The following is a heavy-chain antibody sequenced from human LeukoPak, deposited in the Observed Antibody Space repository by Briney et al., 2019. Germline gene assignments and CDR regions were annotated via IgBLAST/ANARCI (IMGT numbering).Heavy chain of an antibody. D-gene: IGHD3-3*01. Sequence: GGSLRLSCAASGFTFGSYGMHWVRQAPGKGLEWVAFVRYDGTNKNYADSVKGRFTISRDNSKETLNLQMDSLRTEDTAVYYCAKAGILEWLLSYFDHWGQGTLVTVSS. CDR2: VRYDGTNK. J-gene: IGHJ4*02. CDR3: AKAGILEWLLSYFDH. CDR1: GFTFGSYG. V-gene: IGHV3-30*02.